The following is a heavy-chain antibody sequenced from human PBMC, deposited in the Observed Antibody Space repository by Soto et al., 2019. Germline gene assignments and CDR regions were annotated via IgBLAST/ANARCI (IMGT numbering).Heavy chain of an antibody. J-gene: IGHJ5*02. Sequence: QVQLVQSGAEVKKPGSSVKVSCKASGGTFSSYDISWVRQAPGQGLEWMGGIIPIFGTANYAQKFQVRVTITADESTSTAYMELSSLRSEETAVYYWARAAYSSSWYWFDPCGQGTLVTVSS. CDR2: IIPIFGTA. V-gene: IGHV1-69*01. CDR3: ARAAYSSSWYWFDP. D-gene: IGHD6-13*01. CDR1: GGTFSSYD.